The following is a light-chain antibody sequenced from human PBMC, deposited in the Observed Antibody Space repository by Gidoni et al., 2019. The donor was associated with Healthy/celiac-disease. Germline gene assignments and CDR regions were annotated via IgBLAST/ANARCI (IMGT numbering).Light chain of an antibody. J-gene: IGKJ1*01. CDR1: QSISSY. V-gene: IGKV1-39*01. CDR3: QQSYSTMWT. Sequence: DIQMTQSPSSLSASVGDRVTITCRASQSISSYLNWYQQKPGKAPKLLIYAASSLQSGVPSRFSGSLSGTDFTLTISSLQPEDFATYYCQQSYSTMWTFXXXTKVEIK. CDR2: AAS.